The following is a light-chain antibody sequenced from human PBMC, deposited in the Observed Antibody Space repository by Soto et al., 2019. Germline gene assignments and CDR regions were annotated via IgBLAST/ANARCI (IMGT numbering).Light chain of an antibody. CDR3: QHYHSHAIT. V-gene: IGKV1-5*01. Sequence: DIQMTQFPPTLSASVGDRVTITCRASQRINSWLAWYHQKPGKAPKLLLYDGSNLEGWVPSMFSGSGYGSEFTLTINFLQTDDSETYFCQHYHSHAITFGGGTKVEI. CDR2: DGS. J-gene: IGKJ4*01. CDR1: QRINSW.